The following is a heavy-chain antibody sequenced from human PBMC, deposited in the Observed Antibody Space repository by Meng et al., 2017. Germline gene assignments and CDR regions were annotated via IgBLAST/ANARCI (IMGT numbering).Heavy chain of an antibody. J-gene: IGHJ4*02. V-gene: IGHV1-69*02. Sequence: SVKVSCKASGGTFSSYTISWVRQAPGQGLEWMGRIIPILGIANYAQKFRGRVTITADKSTSTAYMGLSSLRSEDTAVYYCATDYYGSGRSHGYWGQGTLVTVSS. CDR3: ATDYYGSGRSHGY. D-gene: IGHD3-10*01. CDR2: IIPILGIA. CDR1: GGTFSSYT.